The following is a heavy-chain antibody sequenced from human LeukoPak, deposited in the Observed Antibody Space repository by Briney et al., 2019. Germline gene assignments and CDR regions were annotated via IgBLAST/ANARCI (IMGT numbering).Heavy chain of an antibody. D-gene: IGHD3-22*01. V-gene: IGHV6-1*01. J-gene: IGHJ6*03. CDR2: TYYRSKWYN. CDR1: GDSVSSNSAA. CDR3: ARDLSDYYDSSGPSRLYYYMDV. Sequence: SQTLSLTCAISGDSVSSNSAAWNWIRQSPSRGLEWLGRTYYRSKWYNDYAVSVKSRITINPDTSKNQFSLQLNSVTPEDTAVYYCARDLSDYYDSSGPSRLYYYMDVWGKGTTVTVSS.